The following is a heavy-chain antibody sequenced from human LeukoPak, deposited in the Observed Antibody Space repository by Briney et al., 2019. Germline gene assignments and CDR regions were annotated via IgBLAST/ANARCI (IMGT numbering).Heavy chain of an antibody. CDR1: GGSISTYY. V-gene: IGHV4-4*07. J-gene: IGHJ4*02. D-gene: IGHD3-16*01. CDR2: IYSSGST. Sequence: SETLSLTCSVSGGSISTYYWSWIRQPAGKGLEWIGRIYSSGSTNYNPSLKSRVTMSVDTPTNQFSLKLSSVTAADTAVYYCAKDEGEFTFDYWGQGTLVTVSS. CDR3: AKDEGEFTFDY.